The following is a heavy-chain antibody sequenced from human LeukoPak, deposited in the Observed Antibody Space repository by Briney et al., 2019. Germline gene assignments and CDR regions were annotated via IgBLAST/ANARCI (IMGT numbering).Heavy chain of an antibody. Sequence: SGGSLRLSCAASGFTFSSYGMSWVRQAPGKGLEWVSAISGSGGSTYYADSVKGRFTISRDNSKNTLYLQMNSLRVEDTAVHYCAKGRSVFLGVDYWGQGTLVTVSS. CDR1: GFTFSSYG. J-gene: IGHJ4*02. V-gene: IGHV3-23*01. CDR2: ISGSGGST. D-gene: IGHD3-16*01. CDR3: AKGRSVFLGVDY.